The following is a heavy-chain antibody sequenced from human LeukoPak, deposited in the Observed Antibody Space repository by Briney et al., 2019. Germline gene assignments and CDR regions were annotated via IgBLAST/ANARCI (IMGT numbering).Heavy chain of an antibody. Sequence: PGGSLRLSCVASGFTFSSDAMTWVRQTPEKGLEWVLAISGSGGSTHYADSVKGRFTISRDNSKNTLYLQMNSLRAEDTAVYYCAKDYVDRGDYWGQGTLVTVSS. D-gene: IGHD5-12*01. CDR3: AKDYVDRGDY. CDR1: GFTFSSDA. V-gene: IGHV3-23*01. CDR2: ISGSGGST. J-gene: IGHJ4*02.